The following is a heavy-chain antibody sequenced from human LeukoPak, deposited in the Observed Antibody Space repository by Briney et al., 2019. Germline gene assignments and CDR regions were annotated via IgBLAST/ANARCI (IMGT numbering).Heavy chain of an antibody. Sequence: GASVTVSCKASGGTFSSYAISWVRQAPGQGLEWMGRIIPIFGTANYAQKFQGRVTITTDESTSTAYMELSSLRSEDTAVYYCARGYCSSTSCYEGGYFDYWGQGTLVTVSS. CDR1: GGTFSSYA. CDR2: IIPIFGTA. J-gene: IGHJ4*02. CDR3: ARGYCSSTSCYEGGYFDY. V-gene: IGHV1-69*05. D-gene: IGHD2-2*01.